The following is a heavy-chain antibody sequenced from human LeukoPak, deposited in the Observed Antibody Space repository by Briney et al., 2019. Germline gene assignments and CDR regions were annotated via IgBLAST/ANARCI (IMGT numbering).Heavy chain of an antibody. Sequence: ASVKVSCKASGYTFTSYAMHWVRQAPGQRLEWMGWINAGNGNTKYSQKFQGRVTITRDTSASTAHMELSSLRSEDTAVYYCARASSMEYYYDSNASPGAFDIWGQGTMVTVSS. CDR1: GYTFTSYA. CDR2: INAGNGNT. J-gene: IGHJ3*02. V-gene: IGHV1-3*01. D-gene: IGHD3-22*01. CDR3: ARASSMEYYYDSNASPGAFDI.